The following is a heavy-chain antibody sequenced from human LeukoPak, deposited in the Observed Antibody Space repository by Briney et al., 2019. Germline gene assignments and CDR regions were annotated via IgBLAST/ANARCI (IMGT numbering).Heavy chain of an antibody. CDR2: MNPNSGNT. Sequence: ASVTVSFTASGYTFTIYDVNWVRQAPGQGLEWMGWMNPNSGNTGYAQKFQGRVTMTRNTSISTAYMELSSLRSEDTAVYYCARGDYSNHDYWGQRTLVTVSS. D-gene: IGHD4-11*01. CDR1: GYTFTIYD. V-gene: IGHV1-8*01. CDR3: ARGDYSNHDY. J-gene: IGHJ4*02.